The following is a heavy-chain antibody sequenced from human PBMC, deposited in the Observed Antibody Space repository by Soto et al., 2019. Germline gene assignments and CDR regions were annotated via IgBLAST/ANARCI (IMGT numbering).Heavy chain of an antibody. Sequence: QVQLVQSGAEVKKPGASVTVSCQASGFTFNTYVITWVRQAPGQGLEWLGWISVYHGNKNYAQKVQGRVTMTTDTATSTAYMERRSPRSDDTAVYYCARGGSGSYRMFDYWGQGTLVTVSS. CDR3: ARGGSGSYRMFDY. CDR2: ISVYHGNK. J-gene: IGHJ4*02. V-gene: IGHV1-18*01. CDR1: GFTFNTYV. D-gene: IGHD1-26*01.